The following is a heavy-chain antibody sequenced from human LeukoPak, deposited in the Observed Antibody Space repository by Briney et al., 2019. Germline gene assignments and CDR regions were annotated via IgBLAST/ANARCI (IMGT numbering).Heavy chain of an antibody. J-gene: IGHJ4*02. CDR3: AKDLEHSSGWYVPSPFDY. CDR1: GFTFSSYA. Sequence: GASLRLSCAASGFTFSSYAMSWVRHAPGKGLEWVSAISGSCWSTYYADSVKGRFTISRDNSKKTMYLQMNSLRAEDTAVYYCAKDLEHSSGWYVPSPFDYWGQGTLVTVSS. CDR2: ISGSCWST. V-gene: IGHV3-23*01. D-gene: IGHD6-19*01.